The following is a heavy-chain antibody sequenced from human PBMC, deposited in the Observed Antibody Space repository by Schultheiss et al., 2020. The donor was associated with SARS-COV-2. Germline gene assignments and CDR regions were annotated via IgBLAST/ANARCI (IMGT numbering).Heavy chain of an antibody. CDR1: GGSVSSGSYY. V-gene: IGHV4-61*02. Sequence: SQTLSLTCTVSGGSVSSGSYYWSWIRQPAGKGLEWIGRIYTSGSTYYNPSLKSRVTISVDTSKNQFSLKLSSVTAADTAVYYCARDWEQLGEWYFDYWGQGTLVTVSS. CDR2: IYTSGST. D-gene: IGHD6-13*01. J-gene: IGHJ4*02. CDR3: ARDWEQLGEWYFDY.